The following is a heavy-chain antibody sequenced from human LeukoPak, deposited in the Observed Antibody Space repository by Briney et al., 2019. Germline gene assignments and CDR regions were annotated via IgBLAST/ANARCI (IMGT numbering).Heavy chain of an antibody. J-gene: IGHJ4*02. V-gene: IGHV4-61*08. D-gene: IGHD3-10*01. Sequence: SQTLSLTCTVSGGSISSGGYYWSWIRQPPGKGLEWIGYIYYSGSTNYNPSLRSRVTISVDTSKNQFSLKLSSVTAADTAVYYCTRGLTGSRRYFDSWGQGTLVTVSS. CDR1: GGSISSGGYY. CDR3: TRGLTGSRRYFDS. CDR2: IYYSGST.